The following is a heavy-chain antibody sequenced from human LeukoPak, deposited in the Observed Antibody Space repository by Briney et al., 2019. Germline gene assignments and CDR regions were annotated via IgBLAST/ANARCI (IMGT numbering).Heavy chain of an antibody. V-gene: IGHV4-61*05. Sequence: PSETLSLTCTVSGGSISSSSYYWSWIRQPPGKGLEWIGYVYYTGSTNYNPSLKSRVTMFEDKSKNQFSLRLYSVTVADTAVYYCARHFAYSSSSYFDYWGQGSLVTVSS. J-gene: IGHJ4*02. D-gene: IGHD6-6*01. CDR1: GGSISSSSYY. CDR3: ARHFAYSSSSYFDY. CDR2: VYYTGST.